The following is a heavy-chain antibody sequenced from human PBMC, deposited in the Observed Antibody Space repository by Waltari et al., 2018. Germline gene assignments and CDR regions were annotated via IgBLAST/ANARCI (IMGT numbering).Heavy chain of an antibody. Sequence: QGQLVRSGAGVKKPGAAMKVSCKGSGYTLTESPMHWVRQAPGKGLEWMGGYIPEEDETIYAQSFQGRVAMTEDSSTDTAYMELTSLTSEDTAVYYCATDHYRQSGYDSWGQGTLVTVSS. J-gene: IGHJ5*02. CDR1: GYTLTESP. V-gene: IGHV1-24*01. CDR3: ATDHYRQSGYDS. D-gene: IGHD5-12*01. CDR2: YIPEEDET.